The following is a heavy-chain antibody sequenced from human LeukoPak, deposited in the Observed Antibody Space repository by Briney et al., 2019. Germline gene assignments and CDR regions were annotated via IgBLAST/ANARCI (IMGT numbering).Heavy chain of an antibody. D-gene: IGHD2-21*02. CDR3: ARDPSPSQVTANFDY. Sequence: GGSLRLSCAASGFTFSDYYMSWIRQAPGKGLEWVSYISSSGSTIYYADSVKGRFTTSRDNAKNSLYLQMNSLRAEDTAVYYCARDPSPSQVTANFDYWGQGTLVTVSS. CDR1: GFTFSDYY. V-gene: IGHV3-11*01. CDR2: ISSSGSTI. J-gene: IGHJ4*02.